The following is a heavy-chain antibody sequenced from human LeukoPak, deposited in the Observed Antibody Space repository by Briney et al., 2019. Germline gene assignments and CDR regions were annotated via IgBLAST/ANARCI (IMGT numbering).Heavy chain of an antibody. CDR2: ISNNGGST. V-gene: IGHV3-64*02. D-gene: IGHD6-19*01. Sequence: GSLRLSCAVSGFNFSAYSMHWLRQAPGKGLQYVSSISNNGGSTYYGDSVRGRFTISRDNSKNTLYLQMGSLRDEDVAVYYCARLAVAGTFSWYDPWGQGTLVTVSS. J-gene: IGHJ5*02. CDR3: ARLAVAGTFSWYDP. CDR1: GFNFSAYS.